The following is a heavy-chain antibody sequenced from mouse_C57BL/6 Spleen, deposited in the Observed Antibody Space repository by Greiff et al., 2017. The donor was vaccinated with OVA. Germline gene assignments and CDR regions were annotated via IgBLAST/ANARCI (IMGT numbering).Heavy chain of an antibody. CDR2: INPGSGGT. D-gene: IGHD4-1*01. J-gene: IGHJ2*01. V-gene: IGHV1-54*01. Sequence: VQLQQSGAELVRPGTSVKVSCKASGYAFTNYLIEWVKQRPGQGLEWIGVINPGSGGTNYNEKFKGKATLTADKSSSTAYMQLSSLTSEDSAVFIGARSGGELGRYCDYWGKGTTLTVSS. CDR1: GYAFTNYL. CDR3: ARSGGELGRYCDY.